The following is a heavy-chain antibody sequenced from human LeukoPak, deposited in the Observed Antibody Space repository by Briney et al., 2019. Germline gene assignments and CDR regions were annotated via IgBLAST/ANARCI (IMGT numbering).Heavy chain of an antibody. Sequence: GGSLRLSCAASGFTFSSYGMNWVRQAPGKGLEWVSAIGGNGGTTYYADPVKGRFTISRDNSKNTLYLQMNSLRAEDTAVYYCARDWYCGGDCSDAFDIWGQGTMVTVSS. J-gene: IGHJ3*02. V-gene: IGHV3-23*01. CDR1: GFTFSSYG. CDR2: IGGNGGTT. D-gene: IGHD2-21*02. CDR3: ARDWYCGGDCSDAFDI.